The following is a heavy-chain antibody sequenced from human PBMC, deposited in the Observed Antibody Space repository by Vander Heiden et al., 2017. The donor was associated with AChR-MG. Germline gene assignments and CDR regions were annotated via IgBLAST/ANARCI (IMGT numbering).Heavy chain of an antibody. D-gene: IGHD7-27*01. V-gene: IGHV1-2*02. CDR1: GYSFTGYY. Sequence: QAQLVQSGAELKKPGASVKVSCKASGYSFTGYYIHWVRQAPGKGLEWMGWINPANGGTRSAQKFQDRVTITSDTSTSTAYMDLKRLRFDDAATYYGARLLGAPGPGLWCQGTPV. J-gene: IGHJ4*02. CDR3: ARLLGAPGPGL. CDR2: INPANGGT.